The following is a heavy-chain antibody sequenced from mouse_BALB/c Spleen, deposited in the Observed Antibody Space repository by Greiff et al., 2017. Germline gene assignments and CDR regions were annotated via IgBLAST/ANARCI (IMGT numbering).Heavy chain of an antibody. Sequence: VQLQQSGAELVKPGASVKLSCKASGYTFTSYYMYWVKQRPGQGLEWIGEINPSNGGTNFNEKFKSKATLTVDKSSSTAYMQLSSLTSEDSAVYYCTRVGTTAGNWYFDVWGAGTTVTVSS. CDR1: GYTFTSYY. J-gene: IGHJ1*01. V-gene: IGHV1S81*02. CDR2: INPSNGGT. D-gene: IGHD1-2*01. CDR3: TRVGTTAGNWYFDV.